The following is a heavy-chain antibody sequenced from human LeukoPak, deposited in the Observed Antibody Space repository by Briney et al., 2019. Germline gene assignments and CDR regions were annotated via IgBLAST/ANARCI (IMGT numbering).Heavy chain of an antibody. J-gene: IGHJ4*02. CDR1: GYSFTSYW. CDR3: ARQTAMGRSGDY. V-gene: IGHV5-51*01. CDR2: IDPSDSET. Sequence: GESLKISCKASGYSFTSYWIGWVRQLPGKGLEWMGIIDPSDSETRYTPSFQGQVTISADKSLSTAYLQWNSLKASDTAMYYCARQTAMGRSGDYWGQGTLVTVSS. D-gene: IGHD5-18*01.